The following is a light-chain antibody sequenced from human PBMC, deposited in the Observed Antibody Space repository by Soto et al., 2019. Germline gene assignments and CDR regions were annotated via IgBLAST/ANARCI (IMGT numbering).Light chain of an antibody. CDR2: DAS. Sequence: EIVMTQSPATLSVSPGERATLSFSASQSVSSYLAWFQQKPGQAPRLLIYDASTRATGIPVRFSGSGSGTEFTLTISSLQSEDFAVYYCQQYNNWPPWTFGQGTKVDIK. CDR3: QQYNNWPPWT. J-gene: IGKJ1*01. V-gene: IGKV3-15*01. CDR1: QSVSSY.